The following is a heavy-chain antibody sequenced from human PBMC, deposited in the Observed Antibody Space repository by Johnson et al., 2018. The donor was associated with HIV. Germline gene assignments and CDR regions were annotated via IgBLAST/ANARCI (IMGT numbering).Heavy chain of an antibody. V-gene: IGHV3-30-3*01. CDR1: GFTFSSYA. J-gene: IGHJ3*02. CDR2: ISYDGSNK. Sequence: QVQLVESGGGVVQPGRSLRLSCAASGFTFSSYAMHWVRQAPGKGLEWVAVISYDGSNKYYADSVKGRFTISRDNSKNTLYLQMNSLRAEDTAVYYCASGTYDDFWSGYYGAFDIWGQGTMVTVSS. D-gene: IGHD3-3*01. CDR3: ASGTYDDFWSGYYGAFDI.